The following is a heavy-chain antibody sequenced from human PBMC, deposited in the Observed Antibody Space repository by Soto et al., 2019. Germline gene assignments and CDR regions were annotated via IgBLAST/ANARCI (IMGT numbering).Heavy chain of an antibody. Sequence: QVQLVQSGTEVKKPGASVKVSCKTSGYSFPDYGVTWVRQAPGEGLQWMGWSAAYNDDTDYAQDFQGRVTMTTDTSPSTAYMELRSLRSDDTAVYFCARSRSSAMVTSDYWGQGTLVTVSS. CDR3: ARSRSSAMVTSDY. CDR2: SAAYNDDT. D-gene: IGHD2-2*01. CDR1: GYSFPDYG. V-gene: IGHV1-18*01. J-gene: IGHJ4*02.